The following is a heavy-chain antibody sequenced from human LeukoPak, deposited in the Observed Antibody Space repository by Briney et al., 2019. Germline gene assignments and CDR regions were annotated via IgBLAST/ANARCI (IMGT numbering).Heavy chain of an antibody. D-gene: IGHD4-17*01. CDR3: AKDRVYDYGDSRGAFDI. V-gene: IGHV3-9*02. CDR1: GFTSDDYA. J-gene: IGHJ3*02. CDR2: ISWNSGSI. Sequence: PGGSLRLSCAASGFTSDDYAMHWVRQAPGKGLEWVSGISWNSGSIGYADSVKGRFTISRDNAKNSLYLQMNSLRAEDTALYYCAKDRVYDYGDSRGAFDIWGQGTMVTVSS.